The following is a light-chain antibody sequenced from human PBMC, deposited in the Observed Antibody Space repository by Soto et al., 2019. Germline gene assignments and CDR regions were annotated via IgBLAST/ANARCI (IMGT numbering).Light chain of an antibody. CDR1: QSVSSY. V-gene: IGKV3-11*01. CDR3: QHRSNLPVT. Sequence: EVVLTQSPATLSLSPGERATLSCRASQSVSSYLAWYQQKPGQAPRLLIYDAVNRATGIPARFSGTGSGTDFTLTISSLQPEDFAVYYCQHRSNLPVTFGQGTRLEIK. J-gene: IGKJ5*01. CDR2: DAV.